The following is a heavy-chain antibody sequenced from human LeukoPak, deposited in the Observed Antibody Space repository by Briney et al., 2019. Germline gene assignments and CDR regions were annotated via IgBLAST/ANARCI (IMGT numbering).Heavy chain of an antibody. V-gene: IGHV3-21*01. CDR1: GFTFSSYA. Sequence: GGSLRLSCAASGFTFSSYAMSWVRQAPGKGLEWVSSISSSSSYIYYADSVKGRFTISRDNAKNSLYLQMNSLRAEDTAVYYCARDVGYCSGGSCYSYAFDIWGQGTMVTVSS. CDR2: ISSSSSYI. CDR3: ARDVGYCSGGSCYSYAFDI. D-gene: IGHD2-15*01. J-gene: IGHJ3*02.